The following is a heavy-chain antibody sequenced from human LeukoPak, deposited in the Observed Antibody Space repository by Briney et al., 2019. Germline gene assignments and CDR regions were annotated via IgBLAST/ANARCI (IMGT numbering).Heavy chain of an antibody. V-gene: IGHV3-48*03. CDR1: GFTFSIYE. CDR2: ISTSGSTV. Sequence: QPGGSLRLSCAASGFTFSIYEMNWVRQAPGKGLEWVSYISTSGSTVYYADSVKGRFTISRDNSKNSLYLQMNSLRAEDTAVYYCARDRSSKEGNYWGQGTLVTVSS. J-gene: IGHJ4*02. CDR3: ARDRSSKEGNY. D-gene: IGHD3-10*01.